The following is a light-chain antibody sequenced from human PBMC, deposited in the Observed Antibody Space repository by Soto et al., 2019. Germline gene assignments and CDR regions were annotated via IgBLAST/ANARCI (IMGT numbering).Light chain of an antibody. CDR2: RNN. CDR1: SSNIGRDT. CDR3: AVWDDSLKGWV. J-gene: IGLJ3*02. Sequence: QSVLTQPPSASGTPGQRVTISCSGSSSNIGRDTVSWYQDLPGTAPKLLIYRNNQRPSGVPDRFSGSKSGTSASLAISGLQSEDEADYCCAVWDDSLKGWVFGGGTKLTVL. V-gene: IGLV1-44*01.